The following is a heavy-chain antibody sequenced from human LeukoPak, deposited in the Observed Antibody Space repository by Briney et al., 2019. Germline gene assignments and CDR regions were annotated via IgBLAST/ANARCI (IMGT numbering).Heavy chain of an antibody. CDR2: INHSGST. J-gene: IGHJ4*02. D-gene: IGHD3-16*01. CDR3: ARNDYVWGSYYRFGY. CDR1: GGSFSGYY. V-gene: IGHV4-34*01. Sequence: SETLSLTCAVYGGSFSGYYWSWIRQPPGKRLEWIGEINHSGSTNYNPSLKSRVTISVDTSKNQFSLKLSSVTAADTAVYYCARNDYVWGSYYRFGYWGQGTLVTVSS.